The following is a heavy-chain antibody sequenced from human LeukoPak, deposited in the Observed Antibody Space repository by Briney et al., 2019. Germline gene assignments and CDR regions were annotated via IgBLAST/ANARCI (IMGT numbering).Heavy chain of an antibody. CDR2: IYDTGNS. D-gene: IGHD5-24*01. J-gene: IGHJ4*02. CDR1: GDSISSGAYS. V-gene: IGHV4-30-2*01. Sequence: SQTLSLTCAVSGDSISSGAYSWNWIRLPPGKGLEWIAYIYDTGNSYYNPSLKSRVTISVDRSKNHFSLKLSSVTAADTAVYYCVRVRGRDGYFDSWGRGILVTVSS. CDR3: VRVRGRDGYFDS.